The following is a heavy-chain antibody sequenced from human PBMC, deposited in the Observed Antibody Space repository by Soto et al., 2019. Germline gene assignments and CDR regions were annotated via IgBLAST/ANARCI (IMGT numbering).Heavy chain of an antibody. V-gene: IGHV1-46*03. Sequence: ASVKVSCKASGYTFTSYYMHWVRQAPGQGLEWMGIINPSGGSTSYAQKFQGRVTMTRDTSTSTVYMELSSLRSEDTAVYYCARGPLVVVTNWFGPRAVTNWFDPWGQGTLVTVSS. CDR2: INPSGGST. J-gene: IGHJ5*02. CDR1: GYTFTSYY. CDR3: ARGPLVVVTNWFGPRAVTNWFDP. D-gene: IGHD3-22*01.